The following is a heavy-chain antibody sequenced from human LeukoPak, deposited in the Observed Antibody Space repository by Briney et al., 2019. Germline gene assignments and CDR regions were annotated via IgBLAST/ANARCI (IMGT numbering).Heavy chain of an antibody. D-gene: IGHD2-21*02. CDR1: GFSFSSHA. CDR3: ARDQALTYYYGMDV. V-gene: IGHV3-66*01. Sequence: GGSLRLSCAASGFSFSSHAMHWVRQAPGKGLEWVSIIYSGGSTYYADSVKGRFTISRDNSKNTLYLQMNSLRAEDTAVYYCARDQALTYYYGMDVWGQGTTVTVSS. J-gene: IGHJ6*02. CDR2: IYSGGST.